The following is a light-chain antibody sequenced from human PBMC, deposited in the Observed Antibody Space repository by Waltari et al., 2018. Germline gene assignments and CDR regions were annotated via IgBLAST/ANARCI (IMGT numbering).Light chain of an antibody. Sequence: DIQITQSPSSVSPSVGDRLTITCRASPDISRWLAWYQQKAGKAPKFLIYDASTLQSGVPSRFSGSGSGTDFTLTISSLQPEDFATYYCQQGNDFPLTFGGGTKVEI. J-gene: IGKJ4*01. CDR2: DAS. CDR3: QQGNDFPLT. CDR1: PDISRW. V-gene: IGKV1-12*01.